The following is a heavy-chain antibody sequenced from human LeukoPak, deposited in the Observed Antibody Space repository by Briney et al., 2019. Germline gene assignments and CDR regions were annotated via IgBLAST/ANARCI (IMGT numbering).Heavy chain of an antibody. D-gene: IGHD3-16*01. CDR2: ISYDGSNK. CDR3: ARDWGSAGCFDL. V-gene: IGHV3-30-3*01. CDR1: GFTFSSYA. J-gene: IGHJ2*01. Sequence: GGSLRLSCAASGFTFSSYAMHWVRQAPGKGLEWVAVISYDGSNKYYADSVKGRFTISRDNSKNTLYLQMNSLRAEDTAVYYCARDWGSAGCFDLWGRGTLVTVSS.